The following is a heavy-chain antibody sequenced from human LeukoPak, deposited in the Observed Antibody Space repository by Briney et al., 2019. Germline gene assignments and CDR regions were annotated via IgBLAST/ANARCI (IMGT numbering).Heavy chain of an antibody. CDR3: ARSTVVYYYYGMDV. V-gene: IGHV4-34*01. D-gene: IGHD4-23*01. J-gene: IGHJ6*02. Sequence: SETLSLTCTVSGDSISGYYWSWIRQPPGKGLEWIGEINHSGSTNYNPSLKSRVTISVDTSKNQFSLKLSSVTAADTAVYYCARSTVVYYYYGMDVWGQGTTVTVSS. CDR1: GDSISGYY. CDR2: INHSGST.